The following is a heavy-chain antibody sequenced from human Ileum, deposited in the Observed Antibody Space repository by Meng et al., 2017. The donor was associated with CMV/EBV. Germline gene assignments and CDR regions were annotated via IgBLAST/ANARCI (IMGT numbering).Heavy chain of an antibody. Sequence: SCKASRYTFTTQAIHWVRQATGQSLEWMGLINTGNGDTDYSQRFRGRVVLTRETSASTAYMEMSSLTSEDTAVYYCARELYGGYWDYWGQGTLVTVSS. D-gene: IGHD4/OR15-4a*01. CDR3: ARELYGGYWDY. CDR2: INTGNGDT. J-gene: IGHJ4*02. V-gene: IGHV1-3*04. CDR1: RYTFTTQA.